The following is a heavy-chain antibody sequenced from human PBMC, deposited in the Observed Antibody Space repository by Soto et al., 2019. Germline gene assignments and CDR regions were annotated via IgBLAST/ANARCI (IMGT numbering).Heavy chain of an antibody. J-gene: IGHJ4*02. CDR3: AKDREAAIRKYYFDY. D-gene: IGHD6-25*01. Sequence: GGSLRLSCAASGFTFSSYGIHWVRQAPGKGLEWVESISYDGSNKYYADSVRGRFTVSRDNSKNTLYLQMNSLRAEDTAVYYCAKDREAAIRKYYFDYWGQGTLVTVSS. V-gene: IGHV3-30*18. CDR1: GFTFSSYG. CDR2: ISYDGSNK.